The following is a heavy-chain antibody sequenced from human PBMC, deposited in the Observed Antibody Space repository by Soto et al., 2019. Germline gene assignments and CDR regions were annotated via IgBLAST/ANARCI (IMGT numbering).Heavy chain of an antibody. Sequence: VQLVQSGAEVKKPGASVKVSCKASGYTFTSYGISWVRQAPGQGLEWMGWISAYNGNTNYAQKLQGRVTMTTDTSTSTAYMELRSLRSDDTAVYYCARVFNFGDSSGYRCFDYWGQGTLVTVSS. D-gene: IGHD3-22*01. J-gene: IGHJ4*02. CDR2: ISAYNGNT. V-gene: IGHV1-18*01. CDR3: ARVFNFGDSSGYRCFDY. CDR1: GYTFTSYG.